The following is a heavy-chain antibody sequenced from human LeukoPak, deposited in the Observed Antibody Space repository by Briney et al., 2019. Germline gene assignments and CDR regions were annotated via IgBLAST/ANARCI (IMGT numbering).Heavy chain of an antibody. V-gene: IGHV3-53*01. CDR3: ARSNYGDYGTAFDI. D-gene: IGHD4-17*01. CDR2: IYSGGST. Sequence: GGSLRLSCAASGFTFSSYSMNWVRQAPGKGLEWVSVIYSGGSTYYADSVKGRFTISRDNSKNTLYLQMNSLRAEDTAVYYCARSNYGDYGTAFDIWGQGTMVTVSS. CDR1: GFTFSSYS. J-gene: IGHJ3*02.